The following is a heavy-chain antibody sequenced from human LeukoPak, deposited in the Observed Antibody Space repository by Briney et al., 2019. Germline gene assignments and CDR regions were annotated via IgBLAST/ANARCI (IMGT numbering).Heavy chain of an antibody. CDR3: ARAPPNWGYDY. J-gene: IGHJ4*02. CDR1: GYTFTSYD. D-gene: IGHD7-27*01. CDR2: MSPNSGGT. Sequence: GASVKVSCKASGYTFTSYDFNWVRQATGQRPEWMGWMSPNSGGTGYAQKFQDRVTMTRNTSISTAYMELSSLRSDDTAVYYCARAPPNWGYDYWGPGTLVTVSS. V-gene: IGHV1-8*01.